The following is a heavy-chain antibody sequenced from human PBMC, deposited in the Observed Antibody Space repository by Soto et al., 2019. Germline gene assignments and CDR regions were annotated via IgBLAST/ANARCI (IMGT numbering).Heavy chain of an antibody. CDR3: AKEWGGRRGYCSSTSCFGPFY. Sequence: GGSLRLSCAASGFTFSSYGMHWVRQAPGKGLEWVAVISYDGSNKYYADSVKGRFTISRDNSKNTLYLQMNSLRAEDTAVYYCAKEWGGRRGYCSSTSCFGPFYWGQGT. V-gene: IGHV3-30*18. D-gene: IGHD2-2*01. CDR1: GFTFSSYG. CDR2: ISYDGSNK. J-gene: IGHJ4*02.